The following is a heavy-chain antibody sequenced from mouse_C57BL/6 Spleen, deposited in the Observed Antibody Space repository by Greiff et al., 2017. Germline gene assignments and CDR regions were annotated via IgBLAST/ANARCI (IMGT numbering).Heavy chain of an antibody. V-gene: IGHV1-39*01. CDR1: GYSFTDYN. CDR2: INPNYGTT. J-gene: IGHJ1*03. D-gene: IGHD3-1*01. Sequence: VQLKESGPELVKPGASVKISCKASGYSFTDYNMNWVKQSNGKSLEWIGVINPNYGTTSYNQKFKGKATLTVDQSSSTAYMQLNNLTSEYSAVYYCARSGDYWYFDVWGTGTTVTVSS. CDR3: ARSGDYWYFDV.